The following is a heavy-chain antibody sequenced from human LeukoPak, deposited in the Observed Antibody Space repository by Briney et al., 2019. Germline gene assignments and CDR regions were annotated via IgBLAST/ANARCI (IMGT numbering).Heavy chain of an antibody. Sequence: GGSPRLSCAASGFTFSSYWMSWVRQAPGKGLEWVANIKQDGSEKYYVDSVKGRFTISRDNAKNSLYLQMNSLRAEATAVYYCAKDKSTAATDYWGQGTLVTVSS. CDR2: IKQDGSEK. D-gene: IGHD6-6*01. CDR1: GFTFSSYW. CDR3: AKDKSTAATDY. V-gene: IGHV3-7*01. J-gene: IGHJ4*02.